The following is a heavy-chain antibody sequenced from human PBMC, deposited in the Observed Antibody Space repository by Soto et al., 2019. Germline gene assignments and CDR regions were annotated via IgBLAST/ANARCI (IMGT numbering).Heavy chain of an antibody. J-gene: IGHJ4*02. V-gene: IGHV4-61*01. Sequence: SETLSLTCTVSGGSVSSGSFYWSWIRQPPGRGLEWIGNIYYNGSTNYNPSLKSRVTISVDTSKNQFSLMLSSVTAADTAVYYCATFGIVGASSFDYWGQGTLVTVSS. D-gene: IGHD1-26*01. CDR1: GGSVSSGSFY. CDR2: IYYNGST. CDR3: ATFGIVGASSFDY.